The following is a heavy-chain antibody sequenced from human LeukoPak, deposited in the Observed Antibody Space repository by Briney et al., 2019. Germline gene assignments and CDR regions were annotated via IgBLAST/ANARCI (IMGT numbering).Heavy chain of an antibody. CDR2: IYYSGST. V-gene: IGHV4-39*01. D-gene: IGHD4-11*01. CDR3: ARHFPGQGGYSNYRVFDY. Sequence: SETPSLTCTVSGGSISSSSYYWGWIRQPPGKGLEWIGSIYYSGSTYYNPSPKSRVTISVDTSKNQFSLKLSSVTAADTAVYYCARHFPGQGGYSNYRVFDYWGQGTLVTVSS. CDR1: GGSISSSSYY. J-gene: IGHJ4*02.